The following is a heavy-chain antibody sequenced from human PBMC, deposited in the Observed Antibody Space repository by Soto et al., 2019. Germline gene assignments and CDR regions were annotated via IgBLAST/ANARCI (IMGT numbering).Heavy chain of an antibody. Sequence: GASVEVSWEASGDAFTGCYRHWVRQAPGQGLEWMGWINPNSGGTNYAQKFQGWVTMTRDTSISTAYMELSRLRSDDTAVYYCARDQGSSWYEYYYGMDVWGQGTTVTVS. CDR3: ARDQGSSWYEYYYGMDV. J-gene: IGHJ6*02. CDR1: GDAFTGCY. V-gene: IGHV1-2*04. D-gene: IGHD6-13*01. CDR2: INPNSGGT.